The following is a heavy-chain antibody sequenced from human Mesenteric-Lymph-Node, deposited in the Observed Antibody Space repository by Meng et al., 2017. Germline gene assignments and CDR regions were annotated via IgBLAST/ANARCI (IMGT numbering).Heavy chain of an antibody. J-gene: IGHJ6*02. Sequence: GGSLRLSCAASGFTFSSYAMHWVRQAPGKGLEWVAVISYDGSNKYYADSVKGRFTISRDNSKNTLYLQMNSLRAEDTAVYYCARDHYGSSGYQKPYYYGMDVWGQGTTVTVSS. CDR1: GFTFSSYA. D-gene: IGHD3-22*01. CDR2: ISYDGSNK. V-gene: IGHV3-30*04. CDR3: ARDHYGSSGYQKPYYYGMDV.